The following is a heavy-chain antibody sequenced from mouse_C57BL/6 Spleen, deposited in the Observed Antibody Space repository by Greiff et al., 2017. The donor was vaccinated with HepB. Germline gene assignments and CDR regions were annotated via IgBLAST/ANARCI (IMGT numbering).Heavy chain of an antibody. V-gene: IGHV1-26*01. Sequence: EVQLQQSGPELVKPGASVKISCKASGYTFTDYYMNWVKQSHGKSLEWIGDINPNNGGTSYNQKFKGKATLTVDKSSSTAYMELRSLTSEDSAVYYCARGGYGYDDWGQGTTLTVSS. D-gene: IGHD2-2*01. CDR1: GYTFTDYY. CDR2: INPNNGGT. CDR3: ARGGYGYDD. J-gene: IGHJ2*01.